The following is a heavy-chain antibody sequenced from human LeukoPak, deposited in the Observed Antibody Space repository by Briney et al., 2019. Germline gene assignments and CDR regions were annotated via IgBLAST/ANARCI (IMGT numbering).Heavy chain of an antibody. Sequence: SETLSLTCTVSGGSISSSSYYWGWIRQPPGKGLEWIGSIYYSGSTYYNPSLKSRVTISVDTSKNQFSLKLSSVTAADTAVYYCASYGELTTVTTEVYWGQGTLVTVSS. CDR3: ASYGELTTVTTEVY. J-gene: IGHJ4*02. V-gene: IGHV4-39*01. D-gene: IGHD4-17*01. CDR1: GGSISSSSYY. CDR2: IYYSGST.